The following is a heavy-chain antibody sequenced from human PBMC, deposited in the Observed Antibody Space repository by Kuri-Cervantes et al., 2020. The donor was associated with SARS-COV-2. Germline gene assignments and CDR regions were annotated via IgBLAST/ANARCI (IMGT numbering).Heavy chain of an antibody. CDR1: GFTFGDYA. Sequence: GGSLRLSCTASGFTFGDYAMSWVRQAPGKGLEWVAVISYDGSNKYYADSVKGRFTISRDNSKNTLYLQMNSLRAEDTAVYYCARDWDDYGDYGFDYWGQGTLVTVSS. CDR2: ISYDGSNK. J-gene: IGHJ4*02. CDR3: ARDWDDYGDYGFDY. D-gene: IGHD4-17*01. V-gene: IGHV3-30-3*01.